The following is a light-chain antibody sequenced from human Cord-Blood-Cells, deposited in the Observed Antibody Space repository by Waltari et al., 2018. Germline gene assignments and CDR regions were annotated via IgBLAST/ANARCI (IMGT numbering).Light chain of an antibody. Sequence: QSALTQPPSPSGSPGQSVTISCTGTSSDVGGYNYVSWYQQHPGKAPTPMIYEVSKRPSGVPDRFSGSKSGNTASLTVSGLQAEDEADYYCSSYAGSNNYVVFGGGTKLTVL. CDR1: SSDVGGYNY. J-gene: IGLJ2*01. CDR3: SSYAGSNNYVV. CDR2: EVS. V-gene: IGLV2-8*01.